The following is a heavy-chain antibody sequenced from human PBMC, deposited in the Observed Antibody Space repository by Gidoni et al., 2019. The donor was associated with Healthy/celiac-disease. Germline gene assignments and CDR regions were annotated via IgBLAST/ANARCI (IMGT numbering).Heavy chain of an antibody. J-gene: IGHJ4*02. Sequence: EVQLVESGGGLVQPGGSMRLSCAASGFSFSTYWTHWVRQVAGEGLFWVSRIDYDGTGTAYADSAKGRFTISRDNAKNTLYLQMNSLRAEDTAIYYCARDPPGADTWDSFDYWGQGTLVSVSS. CDR3: ARDPPGADTWDSFDY. V-gene: IGHV3-74*01. CDR2: IDYDGTGT. CDR1: GFSFSTYW. D-gene: IGHD1-26*01.